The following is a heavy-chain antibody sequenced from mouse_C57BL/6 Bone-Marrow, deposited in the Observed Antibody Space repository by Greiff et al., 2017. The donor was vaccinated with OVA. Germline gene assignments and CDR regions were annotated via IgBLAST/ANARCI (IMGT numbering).Heavy chain of an antibody. D-gene: IGHD1-1*01. J-gene: IGHJ3*01. CDR1: GYTFTSYW. V-gene: IGHV1-55*01. Sequence: VQLQQPGAELVKPGASVKMSCKASGYTFTSYWITWVKQRPGQGLEWIGDIYPGSGSTNYNEKFKSKATLTVDTSSSTAYMQLSSLTSEDSAVYYCASGELLLRDWFAYWGQGTLVTVSA. CDR3: ASGELLLRDWFAY. CDR2: IYPGSGST.